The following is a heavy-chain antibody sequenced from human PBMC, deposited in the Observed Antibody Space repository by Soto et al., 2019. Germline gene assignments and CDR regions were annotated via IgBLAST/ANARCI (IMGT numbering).Heavy chain of an antibody. D-gene: IGHD3-22*01. Sequence: SLTLSCATSGFTLGNYALGWVRQGRGEGMEWVSSIISKEYARTTEYATTMERRSNNSKDEFKSIAYLQVSNLKTEDTADYYGTPSYHYVSSSGYYPGPLGYWDHGTLVIVS. CDR3: TPSYHYVSSSGYYPGPLGY. V-gene: IGHV3-49*04. CDR2: IISKEYARTT. J-gene: IGHJ4*01. CDR1: GFTLGNYA.